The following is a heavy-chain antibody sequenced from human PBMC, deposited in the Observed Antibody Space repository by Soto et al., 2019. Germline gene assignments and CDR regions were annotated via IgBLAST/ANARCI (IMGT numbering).Heavy chain of an antibody. CDR1: GGTFSSYA. V-gene: IGHV1-69*13. J-gene: IGHJ4*02. CDR2: IIPIFGTA. CDR3: VKQAHGLDGVAFDY. D-gene: IGHD2-15*01. Sequence: ASVKVSCKASGGTFSSYAISWVRQAPGQGLEWMGGIIPIFGTANYAQKFQGRVTITADESTSTAYMELSSLRSEDTAVDYCVKQAHGLDGVAFDYWGQGTQVTVSS.